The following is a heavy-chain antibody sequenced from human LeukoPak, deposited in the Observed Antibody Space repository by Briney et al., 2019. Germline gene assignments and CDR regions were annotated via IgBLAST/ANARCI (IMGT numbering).Heavy chain of an antibody. CDR2: IYYSGST. CDR3: AREISDRAPKKNYYYYMDV. D-gene: IGHD2-21*02. J-gene: IGHJ6*03. Sequence: SETLSLTCTVSGGSISNYYWSWIRQPPGKGLEWIGYIYYSGSTKYNPSLKSRVTISVDTSKNQFSLKLSSVTAADTAVYYCAREISDRAPKKNYYYYMDVWGKGTTVTVSS. V-gene: IGHV4-59*12. CDR1: GGSISNYY.